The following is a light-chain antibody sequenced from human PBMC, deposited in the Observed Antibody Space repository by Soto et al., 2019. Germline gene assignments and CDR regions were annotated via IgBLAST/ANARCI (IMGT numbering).Light chain of an antibody. J-gene: IGKJ1*01. CDR3: QQYEIYWT. V-gene: IGKV1-5*01. CDR1: QPISSW. Sequence: DIQMTQSPPTLSASVGDRVTITCRASQPISSWLAWYHQKPGKAPKLLIYDASNLESGVPSRFSGSGSGTEFPLTISRLQPEDFGIYYCQQYEIYWTFGQGTQVEIK. CDR2: DAS.